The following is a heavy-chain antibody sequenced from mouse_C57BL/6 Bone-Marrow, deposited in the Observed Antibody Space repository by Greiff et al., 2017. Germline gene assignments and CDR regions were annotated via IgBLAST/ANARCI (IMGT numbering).Heavy chain of an antibody. CDR3: TTTSYGSSSMDY. V-gene: IGHV14-4*01. Sequence: VQLQQSGAELVRPGASVKLSCTASGFNIKDDYMHWVKQRPEQGLEWIGWIDPENGDPEYASKFQGKATITADTSSNTAYLQLSSLTSEDTAVYYCTTTSYGSSSMDYWGQGTSVTVSS. CDR1: GFNIKDDY. CDR2: IDPENGDP. D-gene: IGHD1-1*01. J-gene: IGHJ4*01.